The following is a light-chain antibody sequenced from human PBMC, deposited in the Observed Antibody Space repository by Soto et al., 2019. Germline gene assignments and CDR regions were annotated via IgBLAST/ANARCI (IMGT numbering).Light chain of an antibody. V-gene: IGLV2-8*01. CDR2: EVN. J-gene: IGLJ1*01. Sequence: QSALTQPPSASGSPGQSVAISRTGTSSDVGGYNYVSWYQQHPGKAPKLMIYEVNKRPSGVRDRFSGSKSGNTASLTVSGRQAEDEADYYCSSYAGSSDVFGTGTKLTVL. CDR3: SSYAGSSDV. CDR1: SSDVGGYNY.